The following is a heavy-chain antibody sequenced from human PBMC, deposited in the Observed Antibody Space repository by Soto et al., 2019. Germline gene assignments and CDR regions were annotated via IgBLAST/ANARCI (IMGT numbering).Heavy chain of an antibody. Sequence: EVQLVESGGGLVQPGGSLRLSCAASGFTVSSNYMSWVRQAPGKGLEWVSVIYSGGSTYYADSVKGRFTISRHNSKNTLYLQMNSLRAEDTAVCYCARGITMVRGVMGWFDPWGQGTLVTVSS. CDR1: GFTVSSNY. CDR3: ARGITMVRGVMGWFDP. J-gene: IGHJ5*02. D-gene: IGHD3-10*01. CDR2: IYSGGST. V-gene: IGHV3-53*04.